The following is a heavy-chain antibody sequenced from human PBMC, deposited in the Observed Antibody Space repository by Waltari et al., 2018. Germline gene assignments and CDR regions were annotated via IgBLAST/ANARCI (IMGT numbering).Heavy chain of an antibody. J-gene: IGHJ6*03. CDR1: DGSIRSSRYY. CDR3: AGHRGNTGNYYYYYYMDV. CDR2: IFYSGST. V-gene: IGHV4-39*01. D-gene: IGHD1-26*01. Sequence: HLQLEESGPGWVNASESHSLTYTVPDGSIRSSRYYLVWLVPPQGKRLEWTGSIFYSGSTTYHPSLKRRATLSVDTSNNQFSLDLGSVAAADTAVYYCAGHRGNTGNYYYYYYMDVWGKGTTVTVSS.